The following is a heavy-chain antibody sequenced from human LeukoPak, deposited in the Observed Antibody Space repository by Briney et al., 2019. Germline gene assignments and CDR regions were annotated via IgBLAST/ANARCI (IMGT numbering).Heavy chain of an antibody. CDR1: GGSFSGYY. J-gene: IGHJ4*02. D-gene: IGHD3-22*01. CDR3: ARGGFSGYYTNPYYFDY. Sequence: SETLSLTCAVYGGSFSGYYWSWIRQPPGKGLEWIWEINHSGSTNYNPSLKSRVTISVDTSKNQFSLKLSSVTAADTAVYYCARGGFSGYYTNPYYFDYWGQGTLVTVSS. V-gene: IGHV4-34*01. CDR2: INHSGST.